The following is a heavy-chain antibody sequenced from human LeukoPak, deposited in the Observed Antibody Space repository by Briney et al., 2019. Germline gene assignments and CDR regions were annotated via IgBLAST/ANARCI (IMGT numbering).Heavy chain of an antibody. CDR1: GFTFSSYW. J-gene: IGHJ4*02. CDR3: ATQTAQLWSN. CDR2: ISGSGGST. D-gene: IGHD5-18*01. V-gene: IGHV3-23*01. Sequence: GGSLRLSCAASGFTFSSYWMSWVRQAPGKGLEWVSAISGSGGSTYYADSVKGRFTISRDNSKNTLYLQMNSLRAEDTAVYYCATQTAQLWSNWGQGTLVTVSS.